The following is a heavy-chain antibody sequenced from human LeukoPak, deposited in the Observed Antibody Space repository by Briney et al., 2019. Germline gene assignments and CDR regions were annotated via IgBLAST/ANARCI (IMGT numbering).Heavy chain of an antibody. D-gene: IGHD6-13*01. J-gene: IGHJ4*02. V-gene: IGHV4-59*01. CDR3: ARGVYIAAAQYGN. CDR2: IYYSGTT. Sequence: SETLSLTCTVSGGSISSYYWNWIRQPPGKGLEWIGYIYYSGTTNYNPSLKSRVTISVDTSKNQFSLKLSSVTAADTAVYYCARGVYIAAAQYGNWGQGTLVTVSS. CDR1: GGSISSYY.